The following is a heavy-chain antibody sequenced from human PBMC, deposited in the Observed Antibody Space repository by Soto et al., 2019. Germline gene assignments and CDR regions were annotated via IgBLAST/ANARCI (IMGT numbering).Heavy chain of an antibody. CDR1: GGSISNYY. J-gene: IGHJ4*02. V-gene: IGHV4-59*08. D-gene: IGHD3-10*01. CDR2: IYFSGST. Sequence: QVQLQESGPGLVKPSETLSLTCTVSGGSISNYYWSWIRQPPGKGLEWIGYIYFSGSTNYNPSLKSRVPFSVDTSKNQFSLKLSSVTAADTAGYYCARRYGGAVDYWGQGTLVTVSS. CDR3: ARRYGGAVDY.